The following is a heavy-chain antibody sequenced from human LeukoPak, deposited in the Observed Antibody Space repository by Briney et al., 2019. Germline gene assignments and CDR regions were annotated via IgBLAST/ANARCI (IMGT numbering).Heavy chain of an antibody. CDR1: GFTFSSYA. Sequence: PGGSLRLSCAASGFTFSSYAMSWVRQAPGKGLEWVSAISGSGGSTYYADSVKGRFTISRDNFKNTLYLQMNSLRAEDTAVYYCAKGDLSYDILTGRIDYWGQGTLVTVSS. CDR3: AKGDLSYDILTGRIDY. CDR2: ISGSGGST. J-gene: IGHJ4*02. D-gene: IGHD3-9*01. V-gene: IGHV3-23*01.